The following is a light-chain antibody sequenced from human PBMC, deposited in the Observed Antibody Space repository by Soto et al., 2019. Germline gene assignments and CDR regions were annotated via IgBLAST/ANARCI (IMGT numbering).Light chain of an antibody. CDR2: GNS. CDR3: PSYDISLSGSV. Sequence: QSVLTQPPSVSGAPGQRVTISCTGSSSNIGAGYDVHWYQQLPGTAPKLLIYGNSNRPSGVPDRFSGSKSGTSASLAITGLLAEDEADYYCPSYDISLSGSVSGGGTEPTVL. CDR1: SSNIGAGYD. J-gene: IGLJ3*02. V-gene: IGLV1-40*01.